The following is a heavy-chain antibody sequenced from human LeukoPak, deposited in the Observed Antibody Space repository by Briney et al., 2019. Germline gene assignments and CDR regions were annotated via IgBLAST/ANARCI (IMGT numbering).Heavy chain of an antibody. V-gene: IGHV4-59*02. CDR2: VQYSGST. D-gene: IGHD2-2*01. J-gene: IGHJ4*02. CDR3: AAGAYSSVASRHAPPLDW. CDR1: GASVSRYY. Sequence: SETLSLTCTVSGASVSRYYSYWVRQSPGKGLEWIGYVQYSGSTYYNPSLKSRVSLSVDASKNQFSLNLKSVTTAATPVYSCAAGAYSSVASRHAPPLDWWGPGTRINVSS.